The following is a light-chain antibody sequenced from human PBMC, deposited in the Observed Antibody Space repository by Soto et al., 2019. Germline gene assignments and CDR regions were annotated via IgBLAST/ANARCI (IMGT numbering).Light chain of an antibody. J-gene: IGLJ1*01. Sequence: QSVLTQPPSVSAAPGQKVTISCTGTSSDVGGYKYVSWYQQHPGKAPKLMIYEVSNRPSGVSNRFSGSKSGNTASLTISGLQAEDEADYYCSSYTSSSTPYVFGTGTKLTVL. CDR2: EVS. CDR3: SSYTSSSTPYV. V-gene: IGLV2-14*01. CDR1: SSDVGGYKY.